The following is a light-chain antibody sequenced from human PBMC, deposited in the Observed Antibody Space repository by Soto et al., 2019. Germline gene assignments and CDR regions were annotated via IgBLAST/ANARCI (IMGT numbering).Light chain of an antibody. CDR1: QSISSY. CDR2: AAS. Sequence: DIQMTHSPSSLSASVGDRVTITCRASQSISSYLNWYQQKPGKAPKLLIYAASSLQSGVPSRFSRSGSGKDFTLTISSLQPEDFATYYSQQSYSTPRTFVQGPKVEIX. V-gene: IGKV1-39*01. CDR3: QQSYSTPRT. J-gene: IGKJ1*01.